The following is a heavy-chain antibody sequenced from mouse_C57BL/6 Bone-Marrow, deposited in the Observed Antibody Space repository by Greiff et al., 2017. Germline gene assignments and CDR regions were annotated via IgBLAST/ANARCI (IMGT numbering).Heavy chain of an antibody. V-gene: IGHV8-8*01. J-gene: IGHJ1*03. CDR3: ARIHYYGSSYVEYFDV. Sequence: QVTLKECGPGILQPSQTLSLTCSFSGFSLSTFGMGVGWIRQPSGKGLEWLAHIWWDDDKYYNPALKSRLTISKDTSKNQVFLKIANVDTADTATYYCARIHYYGSSYVEYFDVWGTGTTVTVSS. D-gene: IGHD1-1*01. CDR1: GFSLSTFGMG. CDR2: IWWDDDK.